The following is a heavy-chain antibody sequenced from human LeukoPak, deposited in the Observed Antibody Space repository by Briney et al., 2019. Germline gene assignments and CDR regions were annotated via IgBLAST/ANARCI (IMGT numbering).Heavy chain of an antibody. CDR3: ARHGYSSGWSYAFDI. J-gene: IGHJ3*02. V-gene: IGHV4-34*01. CDR2: INHSGST. D-gene: IGHD6-19*01. CDR1: GGSFSGYY. Sequence: SETLSLTCAVYGGSFSGYYWSWIRQPPGKGLEWIGEINHSGSTNYNPSLKSRVTISVDTSKNQFSLKLSSVTAADTAVYYCARHGYSSGWSYAFDIWGQGTMVTVSS.